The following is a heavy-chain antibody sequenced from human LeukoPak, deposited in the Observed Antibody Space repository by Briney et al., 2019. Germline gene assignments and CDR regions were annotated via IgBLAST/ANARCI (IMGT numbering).Heavy chain of an antibody. J-gene: IGHJ3*02. CDR3: ASFYYDSSGYYSAFDI. CDR2: FDPEDGET. Sequence: ASVKVSCKVSGYTLTELSMHWVRQAPGKGLEWMGGFDPEDGETIYAQKFQGRVTMTEDTSTDTAYMELSSLRSEDTAVYYCASFYYDSSGYYSAFDIWGQGTMVTVSS. V-gene: IGHV1-24*01. D-gene: IGHD3-22*01. CDR1: GYTLTELS.